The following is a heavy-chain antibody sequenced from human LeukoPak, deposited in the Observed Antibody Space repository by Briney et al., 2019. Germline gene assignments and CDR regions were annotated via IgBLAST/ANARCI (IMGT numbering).Heavy chain of an antibody. CDR2: IYPGYSDT. CDR1: GYSFTSYW. J-gene: IGHJ4*02. V-gene: IGHV5-51*01. Sequence: GESLKISCKGSGYSFTSYWIGWVRPMPGKGLEWMGIIYPGYSDTRCSPSFQGQVTISADKSISTAYLQWSSLKASDTAMYYCARLLFFSSSWVFDYWGQGTLVTVSS. D-gene: IGHD6-13*01. CDR3: ARLLFFSSSWVFDY.